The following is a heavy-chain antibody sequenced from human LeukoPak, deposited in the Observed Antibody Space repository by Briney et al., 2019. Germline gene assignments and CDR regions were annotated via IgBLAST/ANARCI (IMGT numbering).Heavy chain of an antibody. CDR3: ARAPVPTYYYDSSRYYSAFDI. Sequence: SETLSLTCTVSGGSISSDNFYWSWIRQPAGKGLEWIGRIYTSGSTNYNPSLKMRVTISVETSKNQFSVKLSSVTAADTGVYYCARAPVPTYYYDSSRYYSAFDIWGQGTVVTVSS. D-gene: IGHD3-22*01. CDR1: GGSISSDNFY. V-gene: IGHV4-61*02. J-gene: IGHJ3*02. CDR2: IYTSGST.